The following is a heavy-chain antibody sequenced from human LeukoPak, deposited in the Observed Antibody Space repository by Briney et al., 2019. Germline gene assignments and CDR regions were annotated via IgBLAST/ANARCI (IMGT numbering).Heavy chain of an antibody. D-gene: IGHD3-22*01. CDR1: GFTFRSHA. CDR3: VRRAFHAGSGNYYDH. V-gene: IGHV3-23*01. J-gene: IGHJ5*02. CDR2: IYENGGTT. Sequence: GRSLRLSCVGSGFTFRSHAMSWVRQAPEKGLEFVSGIYENGGTTYYADSVKGRFSISRDNSKNTLYLQMNSLRVEDTAVYYCVRRAFHAGSGNYYDHWGQGTLVTVSS.